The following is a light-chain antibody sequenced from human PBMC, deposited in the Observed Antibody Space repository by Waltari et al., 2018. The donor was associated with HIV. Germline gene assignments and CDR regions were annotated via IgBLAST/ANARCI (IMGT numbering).Light chain of an antibody. J-gene: IGKJ2*01. CDR1: QNIARS. CDR3: QQAANCPHT. CDR2: EAS. Sequence: DIQMTQSPSNVSESVGGDVSITCRASQNIARSLAWYQLKPGKAPKLLVYEASRLDDGVPTRFSATGSRSHFTLNIKNLQAEDFGVYVCQQAANCPHTFG. V-gene: IGKV1-12*01.